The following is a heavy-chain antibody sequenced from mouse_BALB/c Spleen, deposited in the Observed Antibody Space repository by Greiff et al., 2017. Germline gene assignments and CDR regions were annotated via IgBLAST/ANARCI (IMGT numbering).Heavy chain of an antibody. CDR2: ISSGGSYT. D-gene: IGHD4-1*01. CDR3: ARHGRTGSYYAMDY. V-gene: IGHV5-6*01. CDR1: GFTFSSYG. Sequence: EVKLVESGGDLVKPGGSLKLSCAASGFTFSSYGMSWVRQTPDKRLEWVATISSGGSYTYYPDSVKGRFTISRDNAKNTLYLQMSSLKSEDTAMYYCARHGRTGSYYAMDYWGQGTSVTVSS. J-gene: IGHJ4*01.